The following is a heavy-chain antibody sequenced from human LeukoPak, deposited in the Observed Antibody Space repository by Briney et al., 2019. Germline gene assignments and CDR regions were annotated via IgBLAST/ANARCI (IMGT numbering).Heavy chain of an antibody. CDR3: AREEYPGYFDY. J-gene: IGHJ4*02. D-gene: IGHD2/OR15-2a*01. V-gene: IGHV3-33*01. CDR1: GFTFSSYG. Sequence: PGGSLRLSCAASGFTFSSYGMHWVRQAPGKGLEWVAVIWYDGSNKYYADSVKGRFTISRDNSKNTLYLQMNSLRAEDTAVYYCAREEYPGYFDYWGQGTLVTVSS. CDR2: IWYDGSNK.